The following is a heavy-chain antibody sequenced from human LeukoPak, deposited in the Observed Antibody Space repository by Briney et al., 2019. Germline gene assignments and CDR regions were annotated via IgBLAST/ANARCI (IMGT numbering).Heavy chain of an antibody. CDR3: ARGGSSTSCYKSPCYYYYGMDV. CDR2: IIPIFGTA. J-gene: IGHJ6*02. Sequence: ASVKVSFTASGGTFSSYAISWVRQAPGQGLEWMGGIIPIFGTANYAQKFQGRVTITADESTSTAYMELSSLRSEDTAVYYCARGGSSTSCYKSPCYYYYGMDVWGQGTTVTVSS. V-gene: IGHV1-69*13. D-gene: IGHD2-2*02. CDR1: GGTFSSYA.